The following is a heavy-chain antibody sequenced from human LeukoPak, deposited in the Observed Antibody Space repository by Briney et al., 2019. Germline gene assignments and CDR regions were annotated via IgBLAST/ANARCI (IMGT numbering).Heavy chain of an antibody. D-gene: IGHD6-13*01. CDR2: ISSSSSYI. CDR1: GFTFSSYS. J-gene: IGHJ5*02. Sequence: GGSLRLSCAASGFTFSSYSMNWVRQAPGKGLEWVSSISSSSSYIYYADSVKGRFTISRDNAKNSLYLQMNSLRAEDTAVYYCARGDSSTGWWFDLWGQGARVTVSS. V-gene: IGHV3-21*01. CDR3: ARGDSSTGWWFDL.